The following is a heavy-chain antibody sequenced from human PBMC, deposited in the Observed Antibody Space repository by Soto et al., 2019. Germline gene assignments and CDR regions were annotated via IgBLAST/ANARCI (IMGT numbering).Heavy chain of an antibody. Sequence: PGGSLRLSCAASGFTFSSYAMHWVRQAPGKGLEWVAVISYDGSNKYYADSVKGRFTISRDNSKNTLYLQMNSLRAEDTAVYYCARDPTMVRDAFDIWGQGTMVTVSS. CDR3: ARDPTMVRDAFDI. CDR1: GFTFSSYA. CDR2: ISYDGSNK. D-gene: IGHD3-10*01. J-gene: IGHJ3*02. V-gene: IGHV3-30-3*01.